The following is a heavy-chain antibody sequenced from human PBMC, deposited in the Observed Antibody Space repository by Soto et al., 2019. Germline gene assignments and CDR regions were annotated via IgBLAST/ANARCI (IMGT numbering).Heavy chain of an antibody. CDR2: ISYDGNNK. Sequence: QVQLVESGGGVVQPGRSLRLSCAASGFTFSTYGMHWVRQAPGKGQEWVAVISYDGNNKYYADSVKGRFTISRDNFKNTLYLQMDSLRAEDAAVYYCAKDHLLTTVTTVGDWGQGTLVTVSS. V-gene: IGHV3-30*18. CDR3: AKDHLLTTVTTVGD. D-gene: IGHD4-17*01. CDR1: GFTFSTYG. J-gene: IGHJ4*02.